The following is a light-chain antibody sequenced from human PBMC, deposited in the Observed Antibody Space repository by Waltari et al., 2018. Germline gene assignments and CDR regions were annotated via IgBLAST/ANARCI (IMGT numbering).Light chain of an antibody. V-gene: IGKV1-13*02. CDR1: QDIASA. J-gene: IGKJ4*01. CDR2: DAS. CDR3: QQYNQWPLT. Sequence: AIQLTQSPSSLSASVGHRITIPCRASQDIASALAWYVQKPGKAPQLLIYDASTLESGVPSRFSGSGSGTDFTLSISGLQPEDFATYYCQQYNQWPLTFGRGTKVEIK.